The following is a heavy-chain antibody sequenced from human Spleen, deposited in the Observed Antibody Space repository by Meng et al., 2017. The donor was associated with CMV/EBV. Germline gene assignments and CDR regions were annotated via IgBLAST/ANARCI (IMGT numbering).Heavy chain of an antibody. CDR2: ISWNGGIK. CDR3: ARDIIPPLEWLLEYGMDV. CDR1: GFTFDDYA. Sequence: GGSLRLSCVAAGFTFDDYAMHWVRQAPGKGLEWVSSISWNGGIKGYADSVKGRFTISRDDAKNSLHLQMHSLRVEDTAVYYCARDIIPPLEWLLEYGMDVWGQGTTVTVSS. J-gene: IGHJ6*02. V-gene: IGHV3-9*01. D-gene: IGHD3-3*01.